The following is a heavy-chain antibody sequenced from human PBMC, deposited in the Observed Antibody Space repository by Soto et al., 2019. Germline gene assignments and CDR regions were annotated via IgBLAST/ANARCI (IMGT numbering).Heavy chain of an antibody. J-gene: IGHJ4*02. CDR3: EVTTGY. CDR1: GYTFTEYD. Sequence: ASVKVSCKTSGYTFTEYDINWVRQAPGQGLEYIGWVSPENRNPAYPPQFRGRVSMPAFPSINPVYLELTTLTYEDTAVYYCEVTTGYWGQETMVTVPS. V-gene: IGHV1-8*01. D-gene: IGHD4-17*01. CDR2: VSPENRNP.